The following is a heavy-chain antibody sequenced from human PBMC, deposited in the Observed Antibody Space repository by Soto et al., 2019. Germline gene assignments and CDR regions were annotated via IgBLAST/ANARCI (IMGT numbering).Heavy chain of an antibody. J-gene: IGHJ2*01. D-gene: IGHD3-16*01. Sequence: EVQLVESGGGLVQPGGSLRLSCAASGFSFSNYWMHWVRQVPGEGLVWVSRIKTDGSITNYADSVRGRFTISRDNAENTLYLQMTSLRAEDTAVYYCARVAQGVWYFDLWGRGTLVTVSS. CDR1: GFSFSNYW. V-gene: IGHV3-74*01. CDR2: IKTDGSIT. CDR3: ARVAQGVWYFDL.